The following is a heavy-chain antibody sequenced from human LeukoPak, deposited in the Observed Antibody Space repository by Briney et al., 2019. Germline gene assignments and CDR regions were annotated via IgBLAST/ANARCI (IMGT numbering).Heavy chain of an antibody. D-gene: IGHD5-18*01. V-gene: IGHV3-23*01. J-gene: IGHJ4*02. CDR3: ARHDSFIPY. CDR1: GFTFNYYA. CDR2: ISDNEGTT. Sequence: GGSLRLSCAASGFTFNYYAMSWVRQAPGKGLEWVSGISDNEGTTYYTDSVKGRFTISRDNTRNTVYLQMNNLRADDTAVYFCARHDSFIPYWGQGTLVTVSS.